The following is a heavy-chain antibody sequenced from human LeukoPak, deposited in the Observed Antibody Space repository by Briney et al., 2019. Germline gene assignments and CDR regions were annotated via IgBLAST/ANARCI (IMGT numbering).Heavy chain of an antibody. CDR3: ARLGGNGLIAAAGREFDY. V-gene: IGHV4-38-2*01. CDR1: GYSISSGYY. J-gene: IGHJ4*02. CDR2: IYHSGST. Sequence: SETLSLTCAVSGYSISSGYYWGWIRQPPGKGLEWIGSIYHSGSTYYNPSLKSRVTISVDTSKNQFSLKLSSVTAADTAVYYRARLGGNGLIAAAGREFDYWGQGTLVTVSS. D-gene: IGHD6-13*01.